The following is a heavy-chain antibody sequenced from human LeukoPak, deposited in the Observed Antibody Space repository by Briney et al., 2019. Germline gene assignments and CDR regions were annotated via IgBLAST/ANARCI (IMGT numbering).Heavy chain of an antibody. J-gene: IGHJ5*02. CDR1: GGSISRHH. CDR3: AGDRSLQWFYH. Sequence: SETLSLTCSVSGGSISRHHWNWFRQAPGKGLEWVGFLHHTGSTDYNPSLKNRVTISGDTSKNQVSLILISVTAADTAAYYCAGDRSLQWFYHWGPGAVVTVSS. CDR2: LHHTGST. V-gene: IGHV4-59*11. D-gene: IGHD3-10*01.